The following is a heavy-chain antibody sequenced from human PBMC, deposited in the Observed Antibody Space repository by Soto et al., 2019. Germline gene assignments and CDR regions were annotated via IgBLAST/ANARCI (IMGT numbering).Heavy chain of an antibody. CDR2: IYHSGMT. J-gene: IGHJ3*02. Sequence: QVQLQESGPGLVKPSQTLSLTCTVSGGSISTGGYYWSWIRQHPGRGLEWIGYIYHSGMTYSNPTLRSQVPISIDTSKNKFSLKLSSVTAADTAVYYCATVRWELHDAFDIWGQGTMVSVSS. CDR3: ATVRWELHDAFDI. V-gene: IGHV4-31*01. CDR1: GGSISTGGYY. D-gene: IGHD1-26*01.